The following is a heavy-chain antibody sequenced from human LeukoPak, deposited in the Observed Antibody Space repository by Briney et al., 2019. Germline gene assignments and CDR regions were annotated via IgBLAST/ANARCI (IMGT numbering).Heavy chain of an antibody. CDR2: IRYDGSNK. V-gene: IGHV3-30*02. D-gene: IGHD3-22*01. J-gene: IGHJ3*02. Sequence: GGSLRLSCAASGFTFSSYGMHWVRQAPGKGLEWVAFIRYDGSNKYYADSVKGRFTISRDNSKNTLYLQMNSLRAEDTAVYYCAKVKDSYDSSDDAFDIWGQGTMVTVSS. CDR3: AKVKDSYDSSDDAFDI. CDR1: GFTFSSYG.